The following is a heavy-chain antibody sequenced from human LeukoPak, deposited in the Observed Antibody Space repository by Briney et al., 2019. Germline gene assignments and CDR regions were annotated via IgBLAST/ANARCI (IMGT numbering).Heavy chain of an antibody. V-gene: IGHV3-23*01. CDR1: GFTFSSYA. D-gene: IGHD4-23*01. CDR2: ISGSGGST. J-gene: IGHJ6*02. CDR3: AKSIFIRITVVRGMDV. Sequence: GGSLRLSCAASGFTFSSYAMSWVRQAPGKGLEWVSAISGSGGSTYYADSVKGRFTISRDNSKNTLYLQMNSLRAEDTAVYYCAKSIFIRITVVRGMDVWGQGTTVTVSS.